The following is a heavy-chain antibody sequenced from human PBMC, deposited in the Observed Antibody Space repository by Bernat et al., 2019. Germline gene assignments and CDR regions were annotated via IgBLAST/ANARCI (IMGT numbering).Heavy chain of an antibody. D-gene: IGHD4-17*01. CDR3: ARVEGAYVDFDI. CDR1: GGSISTGDYY. J-gene: IGHJ3*02. Sequence: QVQLQESGPGLVKPSQTLSLICTVPGGSISTGDYYWSWIRQHPGKGLEWIGYIYYSGNTYYNPSLKSRVTISVDTSKNQFSLTLSSVTAADTAVYFCARVEGAYVDFDIWGQGTMVTVSS. V-gene: IGHV4-31*03. CDR2: IYYSGNT.